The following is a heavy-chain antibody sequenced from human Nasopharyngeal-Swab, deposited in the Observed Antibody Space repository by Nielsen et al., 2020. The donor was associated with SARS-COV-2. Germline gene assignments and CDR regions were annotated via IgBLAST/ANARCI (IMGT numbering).Heavy chain of an antibody. J-gene: IGHJ4*02. CDR2: IKQDGSEK. Sequence: IRQPPGKGLEWVANIKQDGSEKYYVDSEKGRFTISRDNAKNSLYLQMNSLRAEDTAVYYCARDKTYYYDSSGYSQDYWGQGTLVTVSS. CDR3: ARDKTYYYDSSGYSQDY. V-gene: IGHV3-7*01. D-gene: IGHD3-22*01.